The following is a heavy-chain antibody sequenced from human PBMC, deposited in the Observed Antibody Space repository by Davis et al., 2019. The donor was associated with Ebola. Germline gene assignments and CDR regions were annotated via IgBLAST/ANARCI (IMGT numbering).Heavy chain of an antibody. V-gene: IGHV3-23*01. J-gene: IGHJ4*02. CDR2: ISGSGGST. D-gene: IGHD4-23*01. CDR1: GFTFSSYA. Sequence: GESLKISCAASGFTFSSYAMSWVRQAPGKGLEWVSAISGSGGSTYYADSVKGRFTISRDNSKNTLYLQMNSLRAEDTAVYYCAKGIATVVRPTYFDYWGQGTLVTVSS. CDR3: AKGIATVVRPTYFDY.